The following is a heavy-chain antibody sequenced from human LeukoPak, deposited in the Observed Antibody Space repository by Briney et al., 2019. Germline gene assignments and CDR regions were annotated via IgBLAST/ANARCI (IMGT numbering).Heavy chain of an antibody. Sequence: GGSLRLSCSASGFTFRNHGMHWVRQAPGRGLEWVAVIWYDGSNKYYADSVKGRVTISRDNSKNTVYLQMNSLRAEDTAVYYCARDVKAYFDYWGRGTLVTVPS. CDR1: GFTFRNHG. CDR2: IWYDGSNK. CDR3: ARDVKAYFDY. J-gene: IGHJ4*02. V-gene: IGHV3-33*01.